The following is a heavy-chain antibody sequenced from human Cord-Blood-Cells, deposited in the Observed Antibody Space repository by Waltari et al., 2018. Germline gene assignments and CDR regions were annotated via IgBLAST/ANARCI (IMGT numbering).Heavy chain of an antibody. D-gene: IGHD5-12*01. CDR3: ARDRQDSGYYFDY. CDR2: AYYRSKWYN. J-gene: IGHJ4*02. Sequence: QVQLQPSGPGPVKPSQTPPLSCSISGDPGLSNSPAEHRIRASPSRVLEWLGRAYYRSKWYNEYAVSVKSRITINPDTSKNQFSLQLNSVTPEDTAVYYCARDRQDSGYYFDYWGQGTLVTVSS. V-gene: IGHV6-1*01. CDR1: GDPGLSNSPA.